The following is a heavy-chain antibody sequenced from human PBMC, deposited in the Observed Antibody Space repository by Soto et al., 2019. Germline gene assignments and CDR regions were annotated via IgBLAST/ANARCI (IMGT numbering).Heavy chain of an antibody. CDR3: VRDRQLIRDYYYYYAMDV. CDR2: INAGNGDI. D-gene: IGHD6-6*01. J-gene: IGHJ6*02. CDR1: GYAFITYG. V-gene: IGHV1-3*01. Sequence: ASVKVSCRASGYAFITYGLHWVRQAPGQRPEWLGWINAGNGDIKYSQKFQGRVTITRDTSASTASMELDNLRSEDTALYYCVRDRQLIRDYYYYYAMDVWGQGTTVTVSS.